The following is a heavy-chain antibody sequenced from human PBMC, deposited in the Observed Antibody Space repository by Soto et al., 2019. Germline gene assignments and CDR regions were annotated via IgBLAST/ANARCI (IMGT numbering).Heavy chain of an antibody. V-gene: IGHV1-3*01. CDR2: ITAGNGNT. Sequence: ASLKVSCKASGYTFTSYAMHWVRQAPGHRVEWMGWITAGNGNTKYSQKFQGRDTITRDTSARTAYMSLSGRRSDDTPVYYWGRGASNGAFDKWGKVTMIT. D-gene: IGHD2-8*01. CDR3: GRGASNGAFDK. J-gene: IGHJ3*02. CDR1: GYTFTSYA.